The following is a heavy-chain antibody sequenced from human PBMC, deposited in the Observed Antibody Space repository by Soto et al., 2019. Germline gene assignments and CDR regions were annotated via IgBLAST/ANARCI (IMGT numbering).Heavy chain of an antibody. CDR2: IYPGDSDT. CDR1: GYSFTSYW. J-gene: IGHJ4*02. D-gene: IGHD2-2*01. Sequence: LKISCKGSGYSFTSYWIGWVRQMPGKGLEWMGIIYPGDSDTRYSPSFQGQVTISADKSISTAYLQWSSLKASDTAMYYCARRGNCSSTSCQAGLEFDYWGQGTLVTVSS. V-gene: IGHV5-51*01. CDR3: ARRGNCSSTSCQAGLEFDY.